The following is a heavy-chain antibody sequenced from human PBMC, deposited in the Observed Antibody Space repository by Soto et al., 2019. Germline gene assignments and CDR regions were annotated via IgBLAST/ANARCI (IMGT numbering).Heavy chain of an antibody. Sequence: GGTLRLSCEASGFTFSDYVMNWVRQGPGKGLEWVSTIGGAGDTYYADSVKGRFTISRDTSRNTLFLQMNSLRAEDTALYFCAKDGTTGGQHYYAMDVWGQGTTVTVSS. V-gene: IGHV3-23*01. CDR2: IGGAGDT. CDR3: AKDGTTGGQHYYAMDV. J-gene: IGHJ6*02. D-gene: IGHD2-15*01. CDR1: GFTFSDYV.